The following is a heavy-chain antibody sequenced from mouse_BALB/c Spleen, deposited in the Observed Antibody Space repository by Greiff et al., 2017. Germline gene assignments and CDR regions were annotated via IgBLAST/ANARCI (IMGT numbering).Heavy chain of an antibody. Sequence: DVKLQESGPGLVKPSQSLSLTCTVTGYSITSDYAWNWLRQFPGNKLEWMGYISYSGSTSYNPSLKSRISITRDTTKNQFFLQLNSVTTEDTATYYCARGVDGSWGQGTLVTVSA. CDR3: ARGVDGS. V-gene: IGHV3-2*02. CDR2: ISYSGST. CDR1: GYSITSDYA. J-gene: IGHJ3*02.